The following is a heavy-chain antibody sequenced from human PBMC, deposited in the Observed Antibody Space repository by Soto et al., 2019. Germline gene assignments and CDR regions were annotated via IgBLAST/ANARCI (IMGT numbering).Heavy chain of an antibody. CDR1: GGSIRSYY. Sequence: QVRLQESGPGLVKPSETLSLTCTVSGGSIRSYYWSWIRQAPGKGLEWIGYLYNSGSTVYNPSLKSRVTISVDTSKNQLSLKLNSVTAADTAVYYCARDLWGYCGTDCYPLDVWGQGTTVTVSS. CDR3: ARDLWGYCGTDCYPLDV. J-gene: IGHJ6*02. V-gene: IGHV4-59*01. CDR2: LYNSGST. D-gene: IGHD2-21*02.